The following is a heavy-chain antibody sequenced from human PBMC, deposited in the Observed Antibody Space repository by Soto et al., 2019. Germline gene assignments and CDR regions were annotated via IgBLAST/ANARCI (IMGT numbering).Heavy chain of an antibody. D-gene: IGHD3-10*01. Sequence: ASVKVSCKASGYTFTSYYMHWVRQAPGQGLEWMGIINPSGGSTSYAQKFQGRVTMTRDTSTSTVYMELSSLRSEDTAVYYCARFQYYYGSGSYPRPNNWFDPWGQGTLVTVSS. CDR2: INPSGGST. V-gene: IGHV1-46*03. CDR1: GYTFTSYY. J-gene: IGHJ5*02. CDR3: ARFQYYYGSGSYPRPNNWFDP.